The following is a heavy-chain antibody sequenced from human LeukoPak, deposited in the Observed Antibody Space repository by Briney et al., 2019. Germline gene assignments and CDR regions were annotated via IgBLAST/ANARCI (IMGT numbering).Heavy chain of an antibody. CDR3: ARHKGYSSSWYLLNWFDP. CDR1: GASLTPDY. CDR2: VHSSGTT. J-gene: IGHJ5*02. Sequence: SETLSLTCTLSGASLTPDYWTSIRESAREGMECIVRVHSSGTTNYNPSLRSRITMSVDTSKNQFSLKLSSVTAADTAVYYCARHKGYSSSWYLLNWFDPWGQGTLVTVSS. D-gene: IGHD6-13*01. V-gene: IGHV4-4*07.